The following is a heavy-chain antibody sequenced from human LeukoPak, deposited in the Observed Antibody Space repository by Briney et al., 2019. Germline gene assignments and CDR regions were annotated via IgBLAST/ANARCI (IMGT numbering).Heavy chain of an antibody. V-gene: IGHV3-23*01. CDR2: ISGSGGST. CDR1: GFTFSSYA. CDR3: AKHPLTYYYDSSGYYLYYFDY. Sequence: TGGSLRLSCAASGFTFSSYAVSWVRQAPGKGLEWVSAISGSGGSTYYADSVKGRFTISRDNSKNTLYLQMNSLRAEDTAVYYCAKHPLTYYYDSSGYYLYYFDYWGQGTLVTVSS. D-gene: IGHD3-22*01. J-gene: IGHJ4*02.